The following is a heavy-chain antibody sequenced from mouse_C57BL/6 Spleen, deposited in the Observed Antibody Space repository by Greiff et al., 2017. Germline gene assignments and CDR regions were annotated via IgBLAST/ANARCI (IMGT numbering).Heavy chain of an antibody. J-gene: IGHJ1*03. CDR3: ARVYGNYWYCDV. CDR2: IHPNSGST. D-gene: IGHD2-1*01. Sequence: HPCSSLAKPGASVKLSCKASGYTFTSYWMHWVKQRPGQGLEWIGMIHPNSGSTNYNEKFKSKATLTVDKSSSTAYMQLSSLTSEDSAVYYCARVYGNYWYCDVWGTGTTVTVSS. V-gene: IGHV1-64*01. CDR1: GYTFTSYW.